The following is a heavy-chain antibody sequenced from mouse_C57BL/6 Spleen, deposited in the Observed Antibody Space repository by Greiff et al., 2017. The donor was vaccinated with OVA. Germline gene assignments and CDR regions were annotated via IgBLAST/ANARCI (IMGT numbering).Heavy chain of an antibody. CDR2: IDPNSGGT. Sequence: QVHVKQPGAELVKPGASVKLSCTASGYTFTSYWMHWVKQRPGRGLEWIGRIDPNSGGTKYTEKFKSKATLTVDQPSSTAYMQLSSLTSEDSAVYYCARGGYYFYYAMDYWGQGTSVTVSS. D-gene: IGHD2-3*01. CDR1: GYTFTSYW. V-gene: IGHV1-72*01. CDR3: ARGGYYFYYAMDY. J-gene: IGHJ4*01.